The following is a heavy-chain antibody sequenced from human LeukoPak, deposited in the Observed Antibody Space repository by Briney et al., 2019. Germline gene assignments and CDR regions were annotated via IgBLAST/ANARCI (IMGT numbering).Heavy chain of an antibody. Sequence: PGGSLRLSCAASGFTFSNYEMNWVRPAPGKGLEWVSYISGSGSTIYYADSVKGRFTISRDNAKDSLYLQMNSLRAEDTAVYYCARVRSGYSHENYFDYWGQGTLVTVSS. CDR3: ARVRSGYSHENYFDY. CDR1: GFTFSNYE. V-gene: IGHV3-48*03. D-gene: IGHD5-18*01. CDR2: ISGSGSTI. J-gene: IGHJ4*02.